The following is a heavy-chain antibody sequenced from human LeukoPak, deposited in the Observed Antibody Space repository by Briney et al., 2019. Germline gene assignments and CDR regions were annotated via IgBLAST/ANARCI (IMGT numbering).Heavy chain of an antibody. D-gene: IGHD6-25*01. Sequence: SETLSLTCGVSGGSVSSTNWWTWIRQPPGKGLEWIGEVHLDGRTNFNPSLKSRLTMSVDLSENHVSLKLTSVTAADTAVYYCAREGGFYRPLDYSGQGTLVTVSP. CDR1: GGSVSSTNW. CDR3: AREGGFYRPLDY. V-gene: IGHV4-4*02. J-gene: IGHJ4*02. CDR2: VHLDGRT.